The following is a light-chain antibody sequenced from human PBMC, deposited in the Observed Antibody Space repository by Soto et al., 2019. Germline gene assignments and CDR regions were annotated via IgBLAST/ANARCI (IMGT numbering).Light chain of an antibody. J-gene: IGKJ2*01. V-gene: IGKV1-5*03. CDR1: QDISNY. CDR3: QQYRTYPHT. CDR2: RAS. Sequence: DIQMTQSPSTLSASVGDSVTITCRASQDISNYLAWYHQKPGTAPKLLIYRASTLESGVPSRFSGRGSATEFTLSISSLQPDDFATYFCQQYRTYPHTFGQGTKLEIK.